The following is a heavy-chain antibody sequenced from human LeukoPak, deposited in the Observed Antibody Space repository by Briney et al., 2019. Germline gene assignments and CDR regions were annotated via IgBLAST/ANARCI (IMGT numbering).Heavy chain of an antibody. D-gene: IGHD6-19*01. CDR1: GYTFTSYY. CDR3: ARIRVVGSSGWYHPLDY. CDR2: INPSGGST. V-gene: IGHV1-46*01. Sequence: ASVKVSCKASGYTFTSYYMNWVRQAPGQGLEWMGIINPSGGSTSYAQKFQGRVTMTRDTSTSTVYMELSSLRSEDTAVYYCARIRVVGSSGWYHPLDYWGQGTLVTVSS. J-gene: IGHJ4*02.